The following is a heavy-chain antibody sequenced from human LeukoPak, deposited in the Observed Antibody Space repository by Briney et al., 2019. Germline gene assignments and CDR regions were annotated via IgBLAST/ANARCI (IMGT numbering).Heavy chain of an antibody. CDR2: ISSSSSTI. D-gene: IGHD1-26*01. J-gene: IGHJ4*02. V-gene: IGHV3-48*04. Sequence: RGSLRLSCAASGFTFSSYSMNWVRQAPGKGLEWVSYISSSSSTIYYADSVKGRFTISRDNAKNSLYLQMNSLRAEDTAVYYCARVSRGKWELLGAHDYWGQGTLVTVTS. CDR3: ARVSRGKWELLGAHDY. CDR1: GFTFSSYS.